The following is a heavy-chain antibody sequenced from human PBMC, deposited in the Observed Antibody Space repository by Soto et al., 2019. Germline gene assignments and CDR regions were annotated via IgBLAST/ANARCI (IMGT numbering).Heavy chain of an antibody. Sequence: GSLRLSCEASGFRFNSYSMNWVRQAPQKGLEWVSLIDARSNYIYYADSVKGRFTISRDNARNSLYLQMDSLRVEDTAVYYCVRENEMAGATSAFEYWGKG. D-gene: IGHD1-26*01. CDR2: IDARSNYI. CDR3: VRENEMAGATSAFEY. J-gene: IGHJ4*02. V-gene: IGHV3-21*06. CDR1: GFRFNSYS.